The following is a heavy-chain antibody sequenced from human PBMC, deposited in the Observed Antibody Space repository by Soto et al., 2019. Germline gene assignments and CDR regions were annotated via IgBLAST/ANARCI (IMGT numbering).Heavy chain of an antibody. D-gene: IGHD1-26*01. CDR1: AYTFTSYY. J-gene: IGHJ6*02. CDR2: INPSDGSS. Sequence: ASVKVSCKXSAYTFTSYYVHWVRQAPGQGLEWMGTINPSDGSSTYAQRFQGRVTMTRDTSTTTVYMELSSLRSEDTAIFYCARAGGRREYYYGIDVWGQGTTVTVSS. V-gene: IGHV1-46*01. CDR3: ARAGGRREYYYGIDV.